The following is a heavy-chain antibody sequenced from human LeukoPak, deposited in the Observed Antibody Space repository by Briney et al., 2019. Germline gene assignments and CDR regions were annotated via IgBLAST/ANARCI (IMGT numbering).Heavy chain of an antibody. J-gene: IGHJ5*02. D-gene: IGHD6-19*01. Sequence: SQTLSLTCAISGDSVSSNSAAWNWIRQSPSRGLEWLGRTYYRSKWYNDYAVSVKSRITINPDTSKNQFSLQLNSVTPEDTAVYYCARNSVRSVAENNWFDPWGQGTLVTVSS. V-gene: IGHV6-1*01. CDR3: ARNSVRSVAENNWFDP. CDR2: TYYRSKWYN. CDR1: GDSVSSNSAA.